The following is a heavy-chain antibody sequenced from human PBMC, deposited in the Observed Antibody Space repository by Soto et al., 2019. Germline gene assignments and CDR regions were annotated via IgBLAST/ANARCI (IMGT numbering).Heavy chain of an antibody. Sequence: GGSLRLSCAASGFPFRIFPMHWVRQAPGKGLEWVVVLSSDGSDTNYADSVKGRFTVSRDNSKNTLYLQMNSLRIEDTAVYYCAREDSTRTDDNYYYYGMDAWGQGTTVTVSS. V-gene: IGHV3-30-3*01. CDR1: GFPFRIFP. CDR2: LSSDGSDT. CDR3: AREDSTRTDDNYYYYGMDA. J-gene: IGHJ6*02. D-gene: IGHD2-2*01.